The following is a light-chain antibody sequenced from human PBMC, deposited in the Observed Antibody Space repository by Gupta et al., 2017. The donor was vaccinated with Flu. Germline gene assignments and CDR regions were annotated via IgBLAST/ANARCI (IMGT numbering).Light chain of an antibody. CDR2: SNN. J-gene: IGLJ1*01. Sequence: TSSCSGSGSNIGTNYINWYQQLPGTAPNLLIFSNNKRPSGGPDRFSGSKSDTSASLAISGLRSEEEEDYYCEAWDDSLSGSYVLGTGTKVTVL. V-gene: IGLV1-47*02. CDR3: EAWDDSLSGSYV. CDR1: GSNIGTNY.